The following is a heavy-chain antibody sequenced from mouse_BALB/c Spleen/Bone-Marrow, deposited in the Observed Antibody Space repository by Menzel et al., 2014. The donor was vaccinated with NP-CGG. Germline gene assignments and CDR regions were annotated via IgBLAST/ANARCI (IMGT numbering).Heavy chain of an antibody. Sequence: LQQSGSELVRPGASVKLSCKASGYTFTSYWMHWVKRRPGQGLGWIGNIYPGTGSTNYDEKFKTKATLTVDTSSSTAYMQLSSLTSEDSAVYYCARWLLLDYWGQGTTLTVSS. CDR1: GYTFTSYW. D-gene: IGHD2-3*01. CDR3: ARWLLLDY. J-gene: IGHJ2*01. V-gene: IGHV1S22*01. CDR2: IYPGTGST.